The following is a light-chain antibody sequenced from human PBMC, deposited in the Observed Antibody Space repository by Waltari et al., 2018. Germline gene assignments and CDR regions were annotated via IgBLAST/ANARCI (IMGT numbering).Light chain of an antibody. Sequence: EIVMTQSPAPLSVSPGERATHSCRSSQSVTSTVAWYQQKPGQAPMLLIYGAFTRATGNPARFSGSGSGTEFTLTISSLQSEDFAVYFCQQYDNWPPLTFGGGTKVEIK. V-gene: IGKV3-15*01. CDR2: GAF. J-gene: IGKJ4*01. CDR1: QSVTST. CDR3: QQYDNWPPLT.